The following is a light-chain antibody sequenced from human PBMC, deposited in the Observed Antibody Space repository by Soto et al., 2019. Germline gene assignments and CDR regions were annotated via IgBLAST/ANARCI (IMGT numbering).Light chain of an antibody. J-gene: IGKJ4*01. CDR3: QQYASSLP. Sequence: EIVLTQSPGTLSLSPGERATLSCRASQSVSSSYLAWYQQKPGQAPRLLIYGAFSRATGIPDRFSGSGSGTAFTLTISRLEPEDFAVYYCQQYASSLPFGGGPKVEIK. CDR1: QSVSSSY. CDR2: GAF. V-gene: IGKV3-20*01.